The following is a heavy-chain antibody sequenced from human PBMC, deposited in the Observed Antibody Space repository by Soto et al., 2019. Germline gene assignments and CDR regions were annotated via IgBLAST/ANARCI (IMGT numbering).Heavy chain of an antibody. V-gene: IGHV4-59*01. J-gene: IGHJ4*02. CDR2: IYYSGTT. Sequence: QVQLQESGPGLVKPSETLSLTCSVSGGSISSYYWNWIRQPPGKGLEWIANIYYSGTTNYNPSLKSRVTISVDTSKKQFSLKLSSVTAADTAVYYCAGAPEYFYGSGSRPYFDYCGQGSLVTVSS. D-gene: IGHD3-10*01. CDR1: GGSISSYY. CDR3: AGAPEYFYGSGSRPYFDY.